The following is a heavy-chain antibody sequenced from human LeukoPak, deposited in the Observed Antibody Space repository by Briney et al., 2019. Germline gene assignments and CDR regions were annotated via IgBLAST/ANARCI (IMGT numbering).Heavy chain of an antibody. V-gene: IGHV4-59*08. CDR3: ARLAGTYYYDSSGYSPIIYFDY. CDR2: IYYSGST. Sequence: SETLSLTCTVSGGSISSYYWSWIRQPPGKGLEWIGYIYYSGSTNYNPSLKSRVTISVDTSKNQFSRKLSSVTAADTAVYYCARLAGTYYYDSSGYSPIIYFDYWGQGTLVTVSS. J-gene: IGHJ4*02. D-gene: IGHD3-22*01. CDR1: GGSISSYY.